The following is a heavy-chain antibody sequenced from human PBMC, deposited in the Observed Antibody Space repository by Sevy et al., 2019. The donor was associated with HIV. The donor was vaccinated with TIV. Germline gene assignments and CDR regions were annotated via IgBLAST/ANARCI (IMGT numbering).Heavy chain of an antibody. Sequence: GGSLRLSCAASGFNFSSYAMSWVRQAPGKGLEWVSGLSGNGGSTNYADSVKGRFALSRDNSKNTLYLKMINLRAEETAIYFCAKDRIWELGDAFDIWGQGTMVTVSS. D-gene: IGHD1-7*01. CDR3: AKDRIWELGDAFDI. CDR1: GFNFSSYA. J-gene: IGHJ3*02. CDR2: LSGNGGST. V-gene: IGHV3-23*01.